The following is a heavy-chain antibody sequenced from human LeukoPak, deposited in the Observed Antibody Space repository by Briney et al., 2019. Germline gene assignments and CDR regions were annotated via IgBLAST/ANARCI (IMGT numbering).Heavy chain of an antibody. CDR2: IYHSGST. D-gene: IGHD5-18*01. J-gene: IGHJ3*02. CDR3: ARSNTAMAPRAFDI. V-gene: IGHV4-4*02. Sequence: PSGTLSLTCAVSGGSISSSNWWSWVRQPPGKGLEWIGEIYHSGSTNYNPSLKSRVTISVDTSKNQFSLKLSSVTAADTAVYYCARSNTAMAPRAFDIWGQGTMVTVSS. CDR1: GGSISSSNW.